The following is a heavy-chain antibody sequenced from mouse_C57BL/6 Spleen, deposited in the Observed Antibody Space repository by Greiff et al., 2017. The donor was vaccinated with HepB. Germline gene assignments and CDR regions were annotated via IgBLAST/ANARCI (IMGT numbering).Heavy chain of an antibody. J-gene: IGHJ4*01. D-gene: IGHD1-1*01. CDR3: AREDWHYGSSDYAMDY. CDR2: INYDGSST. Sequence: DVQLVESEGGLVQPGSSMKLSCTASGFTFSDYYMAWVRQVPEKGLEWVANINYDGSSTYYLDSLKSRFIISRDNAKNILYLQMSSLKSEDTATYYCAREDWHYGSSDYAMDYWGQGTSVTVSS. CDR1: GFTFSDYY. V-gene: IGHV5-16*01.